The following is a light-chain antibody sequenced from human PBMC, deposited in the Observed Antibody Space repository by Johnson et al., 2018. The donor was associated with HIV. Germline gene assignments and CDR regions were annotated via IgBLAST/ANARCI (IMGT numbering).Light chain of an antibody. V-gene: IGLV1-51*01. CDR1: SSNIGNNY. J-gene: IGLJ1*01. CDR3: GTWDSSLSAYV. Sequence: SVLTQPPSVSAAPGQKVTISCSGSSSNIGNNYVSWYQQLPGTAPKLLIYDNNKRPSGIPDRFSGSKSGTSATLAITGLQTGDEAVYYCGTWDSSLSAYVFGTGTQVTV. CDR2: DNN.